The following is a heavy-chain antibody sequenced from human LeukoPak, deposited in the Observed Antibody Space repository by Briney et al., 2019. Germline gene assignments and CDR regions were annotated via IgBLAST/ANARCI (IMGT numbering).Heavy chain of an antibody. CDR3: ARQRYYDSSVFDP. CDR1: GFTFSDYW. Sequence: GGSLRLSCAASGFTFSDYWMTWVRQAPGKGLEWVANVKQSGSEKYYVDSEKGRFTISRDNARNLLYLQMNSLRAEDTAVYYCARQRYYDSSVFDPWGQGTLVTVSS. D-gene: IGHD3-22*01. V-gene: IGHV3-7*05. J-gene: IGHJ5*02. CDR2: VKQSGSEK.